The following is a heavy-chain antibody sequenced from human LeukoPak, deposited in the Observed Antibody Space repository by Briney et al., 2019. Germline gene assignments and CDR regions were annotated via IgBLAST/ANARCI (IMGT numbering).Heavy chain of an antibody. J-gene: IGHJ4*02. CDR1: GFTFSGSG. Sequence: GSLRLSCAASGFTFSGSGMHWVRQAPGKGLEWVTFIRYDGSNKYYTDSVKGRFTIPRDNSKNTLYLQMDSLRAEDTAVYYCARDYDFWSGYYSPTRGYFGYWGQGTLVTVSS. D-gene: IGHD3-3*01. V-gene: IGHV3-30*02. CDR2: IRYDGSNK. CDR3: ARDYDFWSGYYSPTRGYFGY.